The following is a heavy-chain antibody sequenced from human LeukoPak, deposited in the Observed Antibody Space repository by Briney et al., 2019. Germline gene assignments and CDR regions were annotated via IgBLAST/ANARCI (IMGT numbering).Heavy chain of an antibody. D-gene: IGHD3-22*01. CDR2: INSDGSSI. CDR1: GFTFSSHW. Sequence: HPGGSLRLSCAASGFTFSSHWMHWVRQAPGKGLVWVSRINSDGSSISYADSVKGRFTISRDNSKNTLFLQMSSLRVEDTAVYYCARELSRFTMIGNRLDGLDLWGQGTMVTVTS. J-gene: IGHJ3*01. V-gene: IGHV3-74*01. CDR3: ARELSRFTMIGNRLDGLDL.